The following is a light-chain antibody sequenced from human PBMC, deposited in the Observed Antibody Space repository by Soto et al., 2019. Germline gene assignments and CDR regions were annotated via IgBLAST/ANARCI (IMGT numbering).Light chain of an antibody. J-gene: IGKJ4*01. CDR2: GAS. CDR1: QSISRY. Sequence: DIQMTQSPSSLSASVGDRVTITCQTSQSISRYLNWYQQKPGRAPKLLIYGASTLESGVPSRFSGSGSGTDFTLTINNLQPEDFASYFCQESYSTPLTFGGGTKVDIK. V-gene: IGKV1-39*01. CDR3: QESYSTPLT.